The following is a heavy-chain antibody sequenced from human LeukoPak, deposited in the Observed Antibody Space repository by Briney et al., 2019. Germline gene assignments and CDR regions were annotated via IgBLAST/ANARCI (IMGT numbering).Heavy chain of an antibody. D-gene: IGHD1-26*01. CDR2: IIPIFGTA. V-gene: IGHV1-69*01. J-gene: IGHJ4*02. Sequence: SVKVSCKASGGTFSSYAISWVRQAPGQGLEWMGGIIPIFGTANYAQEFQGRVTITADESTSTAYMELSSLRSEDTAVYYCASRVVGATTVHYWGQGTLVTVSS. CDR1: GGTFSSYA. CDR3: ASRVVGATTVHY.